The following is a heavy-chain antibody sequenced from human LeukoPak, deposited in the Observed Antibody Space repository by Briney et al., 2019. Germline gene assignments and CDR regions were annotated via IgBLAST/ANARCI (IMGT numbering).Heavy chain of an antibody. D-gene: IGHD5-12*01. V-gene: IGHV3-48*01. CDR2: ISSSSSTI. J-gene: IGHJ4*02. CDR1: GFTFSSYS. Sequence: PGGSLRLSCAASGFTFSSYSMNWVRQAPGKGLEWVAYISSSSSTIYYADSVKGRFTISRDNSKNTLYLQMNSLRAEDTAVYYCAKDLKLGIVATDFDYWGQGTLVTVSS. CDR3: AKDLKLGIVATDFDY.